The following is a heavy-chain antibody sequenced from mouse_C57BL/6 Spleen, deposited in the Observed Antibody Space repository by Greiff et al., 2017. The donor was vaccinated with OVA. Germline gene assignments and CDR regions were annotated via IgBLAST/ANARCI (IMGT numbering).Heavy chain of an antibody. D-gene: IGHD1-1*01. CDR1: GFTFSSYA. J-gene: IGHJ3*01. CDR3: ARDYGSSYAWFAY. Sequence: EVHLVESGGGLVKPGGSLKLSCAASGFTFSSYAMSWVRQTPEKRLEWVATISDGGSYTYYPDNVKGRFTISRDNAKNNLYLQMRHLKSEDTAMYYCARDYGSSYAWFAYWGQGTLVTVSA. CDR2: ISDGGSYT. V-gene: IGHV5-4*01.